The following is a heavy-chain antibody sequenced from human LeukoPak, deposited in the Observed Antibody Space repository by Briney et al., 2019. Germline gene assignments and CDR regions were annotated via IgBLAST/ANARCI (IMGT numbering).Heavy chain of an antibody. CDR2: INHSGTT. CDR3: ARGLRLPSRSTPAVPHV. J-gene: IGHJ6*04. CDR1: GGSFSDYY. D-gene: IGHD6-19*01. Sequence: PSETLPLTCAVYGGSFSDYYWNWIRQSPGKGLEWIGEINHSGTTNYNPSLKSRVTMSVDTSKNQFSLRLSSVTAADTAIYHCARGLRLPSRSTPAVPHVWSKGTTVTVSA. V-gene: IGHV4-34*01.